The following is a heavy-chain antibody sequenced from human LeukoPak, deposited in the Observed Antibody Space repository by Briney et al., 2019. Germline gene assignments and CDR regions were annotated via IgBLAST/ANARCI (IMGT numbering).Heavy chain of an antibody. Sequence: GGSLRLSCAASGFTFSSYGMHWVRQAPGKGLEWVAVISYDGSNKYYADSVKGRFTISRDTSKNTLYLQMNSLRAEDTAVYYCARELIVAVTAANSDCFDMWGQGTMVAVSS. CDR3: ARELIVAVTAANSDCFDM. CDR2: ISYDGSNK. J-gene: IGHJ3*02. D-gene: IGHD2-2*01. V-gene: IGHV3-30*03. CDR1: GFTFSSYG.